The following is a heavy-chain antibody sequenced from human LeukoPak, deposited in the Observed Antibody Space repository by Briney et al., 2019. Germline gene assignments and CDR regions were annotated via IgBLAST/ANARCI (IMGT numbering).Heavy chain of an antibody. Sequence: VASVKVSCKASGGTFSSYAISWVRQAPGQGVEWMGRIIPILGIANSAQKFQGRVTITADKSTSTAYMELSSLRSQDTAVYYCTQSSGWPDAFDIWGQGTMVTVSS. J-gene: IGHJ3*02. CDR2: IIPILGIA. D-gene: IGHD6-19*01. CDR3: TQSSGWPDAFDI. CDR1: GGTFSSYA. V-gene: IGHV1-69*04.